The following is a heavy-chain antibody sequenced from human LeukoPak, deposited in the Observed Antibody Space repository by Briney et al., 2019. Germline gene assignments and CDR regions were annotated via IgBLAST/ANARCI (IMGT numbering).Heavy chain of an antibody. CDR1: GYTSTSYA. D-gene: IGHD3-10*01. V-gene: IGHV7-4-1*02. CDR3: ARDLGPRLLWFGGLPFYYYYGMDV. Sequence: ASVKVSCKASGYTSTSYAMNWVRQAPGQGLEWMGWINTNTGNPTYAQGFTGRFVFSLDTSVSTAYLQISSLKAEDTAVYYCARDLGPRLLWFGGLPFYYYYGMDVWGQGTTVTVSS. CDR2: INTNTGNP. J-gene: IGHJ6*02.